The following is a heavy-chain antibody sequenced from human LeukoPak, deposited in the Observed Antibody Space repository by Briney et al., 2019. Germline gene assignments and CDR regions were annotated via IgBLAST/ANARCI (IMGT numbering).Heavy chain of an antibody. CDR2: INPNSGGT. J-gene: IGHJ4*02. V-gene: IGHV1-2*02. CDR1: GYTFTGYY. D-gene: IGHD6-13*01. Sequence: ASVKVSCKASGYTFTGYYMHWVRQAPGQGLEWMGWINPNSGGTNYAQKFQGRVTMTRDTSISTAYMELSRLRSDDTAVYYCARGRASVAAAENRIDYWGQGTLVTASS. CDR3: ARGRASVAAAENRIDY.